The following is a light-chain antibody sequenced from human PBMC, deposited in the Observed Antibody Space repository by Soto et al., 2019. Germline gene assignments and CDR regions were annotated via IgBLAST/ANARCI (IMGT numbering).Light chain of an antibody. V-gene: IGLV2-14*01. CDR1: SSDVGGYNY. CDR2: DVR. J-gene: IGLJ1*01. Sequence: QSARTQPASVSGSPGQSITISCTGTSSDVGGYNYVSWYQQHPGKAPKLMIYDVRNRPSGVSNRFSGSKSGNTASLTISGLQAEDEAVYYCSSYTSSSTYVVGTGTKLTVL. CDR3: SSYTSSSTYV.